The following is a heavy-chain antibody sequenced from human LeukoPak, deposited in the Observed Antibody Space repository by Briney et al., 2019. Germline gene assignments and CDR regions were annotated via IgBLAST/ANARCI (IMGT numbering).Heavy chain of an antibody. J-gene: IGHJ4*02. CDR1: GFTFSSYG. D-gene: IGHD5-12*01. V-gene: IGHV3-30*18. CDR3: AKTCGSWNY. Sequence: GGSLRLSCAASGFTFSSYGMHWVREAPGKGLEWVAVISYDGSNKYYADSVKGRFTISRDNSKNTLYLQMNSLRAEDTAVYYCAKTCGSWNYWGQGTLVTVSS. CDR2: ISYDGSNK.